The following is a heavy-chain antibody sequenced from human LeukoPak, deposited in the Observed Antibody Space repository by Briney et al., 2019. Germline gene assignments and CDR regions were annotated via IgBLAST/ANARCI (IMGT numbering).Heavy chain of an antibody. D-gene: IGHD2-2*01. CDR2: IDSDGSST. CDR3: ARGGCSSTNCYVSDY. V-gene: IGHV3-74*01. J-gene: IGHJ4*02. Sequence: PGGSLRLSCAASGLTFSSYWMHWVRQAPGKGLVWVSRIDSDGSSTSYADSVKGRFTISRDNAKNTLYLQMNSLRAEDTAVYYCARGGCSSTNCYVSDYWGQGTLVTVSS. CDR1: GLTFSSYW.